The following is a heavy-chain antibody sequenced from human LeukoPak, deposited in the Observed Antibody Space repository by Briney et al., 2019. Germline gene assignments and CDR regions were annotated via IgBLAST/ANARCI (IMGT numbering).Heavy chain of an antibody. V-gene: IGHV1-2*02. D-gene: IGHD2-15*01. J-gene: IGHJ5*02. CDR2: INPNSGGT. CDR3: ARARTDIVVVVAASREFWFDP. Sequence: ASVKVSCKASGYTFTGYYMHWVRQAPGQGLEWMGWINPNSGGTNYAQKFRGRVTMTRDTSISTAYMDLSRLRSDDTAVYYCARARTDIVVVVAASREFWFDPWGQGTLVTVSS. CDR1: GYTFTGYY.